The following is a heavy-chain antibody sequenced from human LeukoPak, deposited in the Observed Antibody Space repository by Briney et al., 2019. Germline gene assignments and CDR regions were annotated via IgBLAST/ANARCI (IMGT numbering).Heavy chain of an antibody. CDR2: ISGSGANT. CDR3: AKTSVSSGWPELFDF. J-gene: IGHJ4*02. Sequence: GGSLRLSCAASEFTFDSYAMNWVRQAPGKGLEWVSAISGSGANTYYANSVKGRFTISRDNSKSTLFLPMDSLRAEDTAIYYCAKTSVSSGWPELFDFWGQGTLVTVSS. CDR1: EFTFDSYA. V-gene: IGHV3-23*01. D-gene: IGHD6-19*01.